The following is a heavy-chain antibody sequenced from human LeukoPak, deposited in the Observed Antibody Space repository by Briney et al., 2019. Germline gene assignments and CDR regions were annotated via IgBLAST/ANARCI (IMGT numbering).Heavy chain of an antibody. V-gene: IGHV4-34*01. CDR2: INHSGST. CDR3: ARQLVVPAASYYFDY. J-gene: IGHJ4*02. Sequence: SETLSLTCAVYGGSFSGYYWSWIRQPPGSGLEWIGEINHSGSTNYNPSLKSRVTISVDTSKNQFSLKLSSVTAADTAVYYCARQLVVPAASYYFDYWGQGTLVTVSS. D-gene: IGHD2-2*01. CDR1: GGSFSGYY.